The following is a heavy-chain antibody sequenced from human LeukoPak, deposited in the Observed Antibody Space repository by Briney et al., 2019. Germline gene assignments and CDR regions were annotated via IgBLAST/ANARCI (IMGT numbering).Heavy chain of an antibody. Sequence: SETLSLTCTVSGGSISSYYWSWIRQPPGKGLEWIGYIYYNGSTNYNPSLKSRVTISVDTSKNQFSLKLSSVTAADTAVYYCAREGGYCSSTSCYGQFDYWGQGTLVTVSS. J-gene: IGHJ4*02. CDR3: AREGGYCSSTSCYGQFDY. CDR1: GGSISSYY. CDR2: IYYNGST. D-gene: IGHD2-2*01. V-gene: IGHV4-59*01.